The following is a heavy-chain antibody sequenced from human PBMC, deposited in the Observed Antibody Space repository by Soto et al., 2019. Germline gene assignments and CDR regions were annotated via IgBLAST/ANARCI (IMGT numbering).Heavy chain of an antibody. Sequence: PSQTLSLTCVISGDSVATSTASWSWIRQSPSRGLECLGRTLYRSKWYNEYAVSVKSRITFNSDTSKNKLYLHLSYVTPGDTAVYYCARDAGTTLTYPHARDGWDQGTTVTVSS. CDR2: TLYRSKWYN. V-gene: IGHV6-1*01. CDR1: GDSVATSTAS. J-gene: IGHJ6*02. D-gene: IGHD6-13*01. CDR3: ARDAGTTLTYPHARDG.